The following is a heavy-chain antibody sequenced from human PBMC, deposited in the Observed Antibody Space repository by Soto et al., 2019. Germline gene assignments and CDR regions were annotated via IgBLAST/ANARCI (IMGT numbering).Heavy chain of an antibody. Sequence: GGSLRLSCAASGFTFSSYGMHWVRQAPGKGLEWVAVISYDGSNKYYADPVKGRFTISRDNSKNTLYLQMNSLRAEDTAVYYCAKAATTVTTPADYWGQGTLVTVSS. CDR1: GFTFSSYG. CDR2: ISYDGSNK. D-gene: IGHD4-17*01. CDR3: AKAATTVTTPADY. V-gene: IGHV3-30*18. J-gene: IGHJ4*02.